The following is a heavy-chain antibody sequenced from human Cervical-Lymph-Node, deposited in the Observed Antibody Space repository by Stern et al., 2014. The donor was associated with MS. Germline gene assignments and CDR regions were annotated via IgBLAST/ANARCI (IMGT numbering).Heavy chain of an antibody. Sequence: QLQLQESGPGLVKPSQTLSLTCTVSGGSISSGSYYWSWIRQPAGKGLEWIGRIYTSGSTNYNPSLKSRVTISVATSKNPFSLKRSSVTAADTAVYYCAREGSGYQADFDYWGQGTLVTVSS. CDR3: AREGSGYQADFDY. J-gene: IGHJ4*02. CDR1: GGSISSGSYY. V-gene: IGHV4-61*02. D-gene: IGHD3-22*01. CDR2: IYTSGST.